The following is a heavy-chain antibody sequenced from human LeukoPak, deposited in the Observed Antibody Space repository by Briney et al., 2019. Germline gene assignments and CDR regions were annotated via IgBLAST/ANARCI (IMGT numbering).Heavy chain of an antibody. CDR2: ISGSGGST. CDR3: AKDLWYSSGWYRGLGFDY. CDR1: GFTFSSYA. Sequence: PGGSLRLSCAASGFTFSSYAMSWVRQAPGKRLERVSAISGSGGSTYYADSVKGRFTISRDNSKNTLYLQLNSLRAEDTAVYYCAKDLWYSSGWYRGLGFDYWGQGTLVTVSS. J-gene: IGHJ4*02. V-gene: IGHV3-23*01. D-gene: IGHD6-19*01.